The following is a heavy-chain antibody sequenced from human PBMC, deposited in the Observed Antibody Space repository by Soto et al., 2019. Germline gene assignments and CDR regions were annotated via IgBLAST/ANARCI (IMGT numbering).Heavy chain of an antibody. CDR1: GFTISRDY. CDR2: YYATGDT. CDR3: AREAEDTHVPDC. J-gene: IGHJ4*02. V-gene: IGHV3-66*01. D-gene: IGHD2-2*01. Sequence: EVKLVESGGGLVQPGGSLRLSCAASGFTISRDYISWVRQAPGKGLEWVSVYYATGDTHYADSVKGRFTTSRDDSKSTLHLQMTSPRAEDTGVYYCAREAEDTHVPDCWGQGTLVTVSS.